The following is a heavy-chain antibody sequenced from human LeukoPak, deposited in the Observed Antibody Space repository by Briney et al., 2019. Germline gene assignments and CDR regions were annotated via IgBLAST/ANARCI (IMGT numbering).Heavy chain of an antibody. J-gene: IGHJ4*02. CDR2: IGGSSDNI. D-gene: IGHD5-18*01. CDR1: GFTFSSYS. CDR3: AKPRGFSHGEIDY. Sequence: GGSLRLSCAASGFTFSSYSMKWVRQGPGKGLEWVSAIGGSSDNIYYADSVKGRFTISRDNARNSLSLQMNSLRAEDTAVYYCAKPRGFSHGEIDYWGQGTLVTVSS. V-gene: IGHV3-21*01.